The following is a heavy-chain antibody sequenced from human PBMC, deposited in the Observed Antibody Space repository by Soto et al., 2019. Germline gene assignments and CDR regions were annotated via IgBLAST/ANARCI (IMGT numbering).Heavy chain of an antibody. D-gene: IGHD6-13*01. CDR3: AKAQSAAGTFFFDS. CDR1: GGSISRNGYY. V-gene: IGHV4-31*03. CDR2: IHHSGST. J-gene: IGHJ4*02. Sequence: QVQLQESGPGLVKPSQTLSLTCTVSGGSISRNGYYWSWIRQHPGKGLEWIGYIHHSGSTYYNPSLKSRLIISVDTSSNQFSLKLNSVTAADTAVYSCAKAQSAAGTFFFDSWGQGTLVTVSS.